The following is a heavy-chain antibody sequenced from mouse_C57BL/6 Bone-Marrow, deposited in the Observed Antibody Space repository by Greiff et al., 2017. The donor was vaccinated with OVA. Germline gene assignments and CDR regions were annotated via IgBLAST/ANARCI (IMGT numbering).Heavy chain of an antibody. V-gene: IGHV7-1*01. Sequence: KLMESGGGLVQSGRSLRLSCATSGFTFSDFYMEWVRQAPGKGLEWIAASRNKANDYTTEYSASVKGRFIVSRDTSQSILYLQMNALRAEDTAIYYCARDAWGSGYVGAMDYWGQGTSVTVSS. CDR2: SRNKANDYTT. CDR1: GFTFSDFY. CDR3: ARDAWGSGYVGAMDY. J-gene: IGHJ4*01. D-gene: IGHD3-2*02.